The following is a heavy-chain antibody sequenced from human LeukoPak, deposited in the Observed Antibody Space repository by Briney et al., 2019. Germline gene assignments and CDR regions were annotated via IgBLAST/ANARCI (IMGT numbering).Heavy chain of an antibody. CDR2: ISGSGGST. D-gene: IGHD1-26*01. CDR1: GFTFSSYA. Sequence: GGSLRLSCAASGFTFSSYAMSWVRQAPGKGLEWVSAISGSGGSTYYADSVKGRFTISRDSSKNTLFLQMNSLRADDTAVYYCAKVVFSGSYYPFDYWGQGTLVTVSS. V-gene: IGHV3-23*01. CDR3: AKVVFSGSYYPFDY. J-gene: IGHJ4*02.